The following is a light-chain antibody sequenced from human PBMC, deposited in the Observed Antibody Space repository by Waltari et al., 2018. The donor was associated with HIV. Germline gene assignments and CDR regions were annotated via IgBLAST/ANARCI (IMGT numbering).Light chain of an antibody. Sequence: EIVMTQSPATLSVSPGERATLSCRASQSVGSKLAWYQQKPGQAPRLLIYGASTRATGIPARFSGSGSGIEFTLTISSLQSVDFAVYYCQQNSYWLPITFGQGTRLEI. V-gene: IGKV3-15*01. CDR3: QQNSYWLPIT. CDR2: GAS. CDR1: QSVGSK. J-gene: IGKJ5*01.